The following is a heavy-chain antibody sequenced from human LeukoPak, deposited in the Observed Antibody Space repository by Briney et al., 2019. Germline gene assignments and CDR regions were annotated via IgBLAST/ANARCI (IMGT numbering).Heavy chain of an antibody. CDR3: ARSRIAAAGSYNWFDP. D-gene: IGHD6-13*01. Sequence: ASVKVSCKASGGTFSSYAISWVRQAPGQGLEWMGIINPSGGSTSYAQKFQGRVTMTRDTSTSTVYMELSSLRSEDTAVYYCARSRIAAAGSYNWFDPWGQGTLVTVSS. J-gene: IGHJ5*02. V-gene: IGHV1-46*01. CDR2: INPSGGST. CDR1: GGTFSSYA.